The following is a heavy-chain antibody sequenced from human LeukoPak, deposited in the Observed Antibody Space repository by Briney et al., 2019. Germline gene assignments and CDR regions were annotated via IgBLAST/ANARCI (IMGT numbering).Heavy chain of an antibody. CDR1: GFSFGSHG. CDR2: IWHDGSDK. J-gene: IGHJ4*02. Sequence: GGSLRLSCAASGFSFGSHGMHWVRQPPGKGLEWVAFIWHDGSDKYYADSVKDRFTISRDNSKNTLHLQMSSLRAEDAGVYYCAKGSWAVPAHYGGQGTLVTVSS. V-gene: IGHV3-30*02. D-gene: IGHD6-19*01. CDR3: AKGSWAVPAHY.